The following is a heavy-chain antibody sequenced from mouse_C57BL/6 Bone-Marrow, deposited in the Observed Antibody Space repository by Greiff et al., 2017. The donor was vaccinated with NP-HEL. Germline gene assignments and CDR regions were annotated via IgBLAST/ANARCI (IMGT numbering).Heavy chain of an antibody. CDR3: ARLGTTARLDY. D-gene: IGHD1-2*01. V-gene: IGHV1-52*01. Sequence: QVQLQQPGAELVRPGSSVKLSCKASGYTFTSYWMHWVKQRPIQGLEWIGNIDPADSETHYNQKFKDKATLTVDKSSSTAYMQLSSLTSEDSAVYYYARLGTTARLDYWGQGTTLTVSS. CDR2: IDPADSET. CDR1: GYTFTSYW. J-gene: IGHJ2*01.